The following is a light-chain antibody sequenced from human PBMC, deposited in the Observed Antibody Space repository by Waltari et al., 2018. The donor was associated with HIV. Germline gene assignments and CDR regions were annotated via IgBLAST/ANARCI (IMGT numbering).Light chain of an antibody. J-gene: IGLJ2*01. CDR2: KDT. V-gene: IGLV3-25*03. CDR3: QSADSSGTVV. CDR1: ALPKQS. Sequence: SYELTQPPSVSVSPGQTARIPCSGDALPKQSAWYQQKPGQAPVLVIYKDTERPSGSPERFSGSSSGTTVTLTISGVQAEDEADYYCQSADSSGTVVFGGGTKLTVL.